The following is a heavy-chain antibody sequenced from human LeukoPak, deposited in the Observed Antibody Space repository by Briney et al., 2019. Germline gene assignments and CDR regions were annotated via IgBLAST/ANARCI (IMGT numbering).Heavy chain of an antibody. V-gene: IGHV3-11*04. CDR2: LDSSGSII. CDR3: ARGPSSSGFDY. J-gene: IGHJ4*02. CDR1: GFTFSDYS. Sequence: GGSLRLSCAASGFTFSDYSMSWIRQAPGKGLEWVSYLDSSGSIIYYADPVKGRFTISRDNAKNSLYLQMNSLRAEDTAVYYCARGPSSSGFDYWGQGTLVTVSS. D-gene: IGHD6-13*01.